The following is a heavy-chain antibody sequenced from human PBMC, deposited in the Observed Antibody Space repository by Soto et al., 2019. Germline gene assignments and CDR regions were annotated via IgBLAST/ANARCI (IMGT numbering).Heavy chain of an antibody. CDR3: ATSVKSAMAFDY. CDR1: GYTFTQYY. V-gene: IGHV1-46*01. Sequence: QVQLVPAGAEVKKPGASVKVSCKASGYTFTQYYMHWVRQAPGQGLEWMGIINPNGGSTTYAQRFRAGFTMTRDTSTSTVYMELSSLRSEDSAVYYCATSVKSAMAFDYWGQGTLVTVSS. D-gene: IGHD5-18*01. J-gene: IGHJ4*02. CDR2: INPNGGST.